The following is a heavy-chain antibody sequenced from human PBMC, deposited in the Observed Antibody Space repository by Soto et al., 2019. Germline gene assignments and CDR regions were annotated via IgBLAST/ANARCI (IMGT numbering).Heavy chain of an antibody. CDR3: ARDPATAALGFDY. CDR2: ISSSSSTI. J-gene: IGHJ4*02. V-gene: IGHV3-48*01. D-gene: IGHD2-2*01. Sequence: GGSLRLSCAASGFTFSSYSMNWIRQAPGKGLEWVSYISSSSSTIYYADSVKGRFTISRDNAKNSLYLQINSLRAEDTAVYYCARDPATAALGFDYWGQGTLVTVSS. CDR1: GFTFSSYS.